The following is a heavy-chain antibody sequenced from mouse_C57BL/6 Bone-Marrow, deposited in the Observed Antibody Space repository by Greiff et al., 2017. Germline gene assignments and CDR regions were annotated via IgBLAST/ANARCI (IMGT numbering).Heavy chain of an antibody. D-gene: IGHD2-4*01. CDR2: IYPRSGNT. J-gene: IGHJ2*01. CDR1: GYTFTSYG. Sequence: QVHVKQSGAELARPGASVKLSCKASGYTFTSYGISWVKQRTGQGLEWIGEIYPRSGNTYYNEKFKGKATLTADKSSSTAYMELRSLTSEDSAVYVGAREMITQYYFDYWGQGTTRTVSS. V-gene: IGHV1-81*01. CDR3: AREMITQYYFDY.